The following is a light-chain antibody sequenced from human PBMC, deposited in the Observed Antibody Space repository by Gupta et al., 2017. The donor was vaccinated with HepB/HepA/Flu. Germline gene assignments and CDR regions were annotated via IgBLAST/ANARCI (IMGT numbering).Light chain of an antibody. J-gene: IGKJ1*01. CDR2: KAS. Sequence: DLPMTQSPSTLSASVGDRVTITCRASQSISSWLAWYQPQPGKAPKLLIYKASSLESGVPSRFIGSGSGTEFTLTISRLEPDDFATDDCQQYNEYAKGTCGQGTNVEIK. CDR3: QQYNEYAKGT. CDR1: QSISSW. V-gene: IGKV1-5*03.